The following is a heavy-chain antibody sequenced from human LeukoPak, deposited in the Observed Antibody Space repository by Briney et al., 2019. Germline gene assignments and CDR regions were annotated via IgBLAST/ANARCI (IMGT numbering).Heavy chain of an antibody. CDR1: GYTLTELS. Sequence: ASGKVSCKVSGYTLTELSMHWVRQAPGKGLEWMGGFDPEDGETIYAQKFQGRVTMTEDTSTDTAYMELSSLRSEDTAVYYCATLGWELPTFDYWGQGTLVTVSS. CDR2: FDPEDGET. J-gene: IGHJ4*02. D-gene: IGHD1-26*01. V-gene: IGHV1-24*01. CDR3: ATLGWELPTFDY.